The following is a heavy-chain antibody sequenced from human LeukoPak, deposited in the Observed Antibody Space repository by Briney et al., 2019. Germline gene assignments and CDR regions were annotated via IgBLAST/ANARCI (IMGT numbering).Heavy chain of an antibody. D-gene: IGHD3-9*01. CDR3: ARDLYYDILTGDYYYYGTDV. CDR1: RDSVSSNSAA. Sequence: SQTLSLTCAISRDSVSSNSAAWNWIRQSPSRGLEWLGRTYYRSKWYNDYAVSVKSRITINPDTSKNQFSLQLNSVTPEDTAVYYCARDLYYDILTGDYYYYGTDVWGKGTTVTVSS. J-gene: IGHJ6*04. V-gene: IGHV6-1*01. CDR2: TYYRSKWYN.